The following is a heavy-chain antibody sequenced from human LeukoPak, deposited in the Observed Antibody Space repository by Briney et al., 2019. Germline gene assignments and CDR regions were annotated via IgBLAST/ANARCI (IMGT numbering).Heavy chain of an antibody. CDR1: GGSFSGYY. D-gene: IGHD1-26*01. Sequence: SETLSLTCAVYGGSFSGYYWSWIRQPPGKGLEWLGYIHDTGSTNYNPSLKSRVTMSVDTSKNQFSLNLRSVTTADTAVYYCARGTVGAIGTHFDYWGQGTLVTVSS. CDR2: IHDTGST. J-gene: IGHJ4*02. V-gene: IGHV4-59*01. CDR3: ARGTVGAIGTHFDY.